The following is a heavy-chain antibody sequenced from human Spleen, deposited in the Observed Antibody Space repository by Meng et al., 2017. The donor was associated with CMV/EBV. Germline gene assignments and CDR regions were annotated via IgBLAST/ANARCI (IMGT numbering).Heavy chain of an antibody. Sequence: SGFPLSNYGITWVRQAPGQGLEWVGWISGYSGKTDYVKRLQGRVTMTKDTSTSMVYLELRSLRSDDTAVYYCARDKDYDSSGYHYDYWGQGTLVTVSS. D-gene: IGHD3-22*01. V-gene: IGHV1-18*04. CDR1: GFPLSNYG. CDR3: ARDKDYDSSGYHYDY. CDR2: ISGYSGKT. J-gene: IGHJ4*02.